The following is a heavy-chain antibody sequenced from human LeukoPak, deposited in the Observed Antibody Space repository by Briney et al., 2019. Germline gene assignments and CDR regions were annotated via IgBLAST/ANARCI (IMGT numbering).Heavy chain of an antibody. Sequence: PGRSLRLSCAASGFTFTNYAMHWVRQTPGGGLEWVAAISSDGDKQFYADSVKGRFTISRDNSENTLYLQMNGLTNEDTTTYYCAKDRTNFYYYMDVWGKGTTVTVSS. J-gene: IGHJ6*03. V-gene: IGHV3-30-3*01. CDR2: ISSDGDKQ. CDR1: GFTFTNYA. CDR3: AKDRTNFYYYMDV.